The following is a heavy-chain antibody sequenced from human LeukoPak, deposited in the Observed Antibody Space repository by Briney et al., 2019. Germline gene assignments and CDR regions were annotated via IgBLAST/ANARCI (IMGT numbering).Heavy chain of an antibody. CDR3: AKDHAYYYYDSSGYYDY. J-gene: IGHJ4*02. Sequence: PGRSLRLSCAASGFTFSSYGMHWVRQAPGKGLEWVAVLSYDGSNKYYADSVKGRFTISRDNSKNTLYLQMNSLRAEDTAVFYCAKDHAYYYYDSSGYYDYWGQGTLVTVSS. V-gene: IGHV3-30*18. CDR2: LSYDGSNK. CDR1: GFTFSSYG. D-gene: IGHD3-22*01.